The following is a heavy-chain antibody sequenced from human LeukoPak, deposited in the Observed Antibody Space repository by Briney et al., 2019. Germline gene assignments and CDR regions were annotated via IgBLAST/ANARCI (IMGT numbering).Heavy chain of an antibody. CDR2: IYSGGDT. J-gene: IGHJ4*02. D-gene: IGHD6-19*01. CDR3: AKERSLEIAVAGTIFDY. V-gene: IGHV3-66*01. Sequence: GGSLRLPCAASGFTASSNYMGWVRQAPGKGPEWVSVIYSGGDTYYADSVKGRFTISRDNSKNMIYLEMSSLKAEDTAVYYCAKERSLEIAVAGTIFDYWGQGTLVTVSS. CDR1: GFTASSNY.